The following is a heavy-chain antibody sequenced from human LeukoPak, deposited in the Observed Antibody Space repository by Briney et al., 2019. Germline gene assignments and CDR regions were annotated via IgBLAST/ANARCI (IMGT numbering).Heavy chain of an antibody. D-gene: IGHD2-15*01. J-gene: IGHJ4*02. CDR1: GFTFSSYG. V-gene: IGHV3-72*01. CDR2: TRNKANSYTT. Sequence: GGSLRLSCAASGFTFSSYGMHWVRQAPGKGLEWVGRTRNKANSYTTEHAASVKGRFTISRDDSKNSLHLQMNSLRTEDTAVYYCAVGYCSGGSCSGSDGDYWGQGTLVTVSS. CDR3: AVGYCSGGSCSGSDGDY.